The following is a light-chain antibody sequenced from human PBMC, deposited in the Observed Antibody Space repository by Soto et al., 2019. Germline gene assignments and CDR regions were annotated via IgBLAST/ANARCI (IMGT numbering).Light chain of an antibody. CDR3: MQALEMRT. J-gene: IGKJ1*01. CDR2: LGS. V-gene: IGKV2-28*01. CDR1: KSLLYSNGYNY. Sequence: DIVMTQSPLSLTVTPGEPASISCRATKSLLYSNGYNYLDWYLQRPVQPPQLLIYLGSNRASGVPDRFSGSGSGTDFTLKISRVEAEDVGIYYCMQALEMRTFGQGTKVEIK.